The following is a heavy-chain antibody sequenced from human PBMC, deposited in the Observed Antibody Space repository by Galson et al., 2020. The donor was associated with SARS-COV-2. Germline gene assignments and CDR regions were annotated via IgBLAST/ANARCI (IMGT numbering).Heavy chain of an antibody. Sequence: SETLSLTCAVSGSSISSGGYSWTWIRPPPGKALEWIGYIYQRGATQYNPSLKSRLTISVDRSKNQLSLDLRSVTVADSAVYYCARRYTYGLSPYWYFDLWGPGTLVTVSS. CDR3: ARRYTYGLSPYWYFDL. CDR1: GSSISSGGYS. V-gene: IGHV4-30-2*01. CDR2: IYQRGAT. D-gene: IGHD5-18*01. J-gene: IGHJ2*01.